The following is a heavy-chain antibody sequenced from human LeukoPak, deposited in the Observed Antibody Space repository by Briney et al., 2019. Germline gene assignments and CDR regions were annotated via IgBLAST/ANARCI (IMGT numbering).Heavy chain of an antibody. V-gene: IGHV3-33*06. CDR2: IWYDGSNK. CDR1: GFTFSNYV. CDR3: AKDGGTYRTFDY. J-gene: IGHJ4*02. D-gene: IGHD1-7*01. Sequence: PGRSLRLSCAASGFTFSNYVMHWVRQAPGKGPEWVAVIWYDGSNKYYADSVKGRFTVSRDNSKNTLYLQMDSLRAEDTAVYYCAKDGGTYRTFDYWGQGTLVTVCS.